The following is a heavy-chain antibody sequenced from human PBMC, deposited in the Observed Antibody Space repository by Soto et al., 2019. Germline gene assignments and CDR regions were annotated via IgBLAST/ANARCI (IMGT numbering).Heavy chain of an antibody. CDR1: GYTFTSYG. V-gene: IGHV1-18*01. CDR2: ISAYNGNT. D-gene: IGHD2-15*01. J-gene: IGHJ3*02. CDR3: ARDSVVVVVADAFDI. Sequence: GASVKVSCKASGYTFTSYGISWVRQAPGQGLEWMGWISAYNGNTNYAQKLQGRVTMTTDTSTSTAYMELRSLRSDDTAVYYCARDSVVVVVADAFDIWGQGTMVTVSS.